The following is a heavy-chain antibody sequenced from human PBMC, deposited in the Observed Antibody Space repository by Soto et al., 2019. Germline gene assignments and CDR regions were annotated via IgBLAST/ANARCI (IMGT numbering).Heavy chain of an antibody. V-gene: IGHV3-15*01. Sequence: GGSLRLSCAASGFTFSNAWMSWVRQAPGKGLEWVGRIKSKTDGGTTDYAAPVKGRFTISRDDSKNTLYLQMNSLKTEDTAVYYCTTPIYYDSSGYWFDPWGRGTLVTVSS. D-gene: IGHD3-22*01. J-gene: IGHJ5*02. CDR1: GFTFSNAW. CDR3: TTPIYYDSSGYWFDP. CDR2: IKSKTDGGTT.